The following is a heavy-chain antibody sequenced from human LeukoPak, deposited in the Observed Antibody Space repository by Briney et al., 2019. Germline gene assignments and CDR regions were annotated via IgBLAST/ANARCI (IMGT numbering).Heavy chain of an antibody. Sequence: GASVKVSCKASGYTFTGYYMHWVRQAPGQGLKWMGWVNPNSGGTNYAQKFQGRVTMTRDTSISTAYMELSRLRSDDTAVYYCARCDFWSGYYLAINWFDPWGQGTLVTVSS. D-gene: IGHD3-3*01. CDR3: ARCDFWSGYYLAINWFDP. CDR1: GYTFTGYY. J-gene: IGHJ5*02. CDR2: VNPNSGGT. V-gene: IGHV1-2*02.